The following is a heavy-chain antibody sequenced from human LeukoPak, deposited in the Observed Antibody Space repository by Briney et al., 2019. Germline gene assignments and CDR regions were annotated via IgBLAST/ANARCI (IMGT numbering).Heavy chain of an antibody. J-gene: IGHJ4*02. CDR3: ASARGYCSSTSCYGGYYFDY. Sequence: SETLSLTCTVSGGSVSNYYWSWIRQPPGKGLEYIGHVYYSGSTDYNPSLKSRLAISVDNSMNQFSLKLSSVTAADTAVYYCASARGYCSSTSCYGGYYFDYWGQGTLVTVSS. CDR1: GGSVSNYY. V-gene: IGHV4-59*08. D-gene: IGHD2-2*01. CDR2: VYYSGST.